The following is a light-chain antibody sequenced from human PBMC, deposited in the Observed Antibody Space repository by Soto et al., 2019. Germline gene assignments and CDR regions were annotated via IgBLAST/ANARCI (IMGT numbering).Light chain of an antibody. Sequence: EMVLTQSLGTVSLSPVEIGTLSVMASQSVSNNYLAWYQQKPGQAPRLLIYGASNRATGIPDRFSGSGSGTDFTLTISRLEPEDLAVYNCQQYGSSGTFGQGTKVDIK. CDR2: GAS. CDR3: QQYGSSGT. V-gene: IGKV3-20*01. CDR1: QSVSNNY. J-gene: IGKJ1*01.